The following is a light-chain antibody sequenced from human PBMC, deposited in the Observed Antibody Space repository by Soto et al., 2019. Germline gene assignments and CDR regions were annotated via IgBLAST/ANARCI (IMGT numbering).Light chain of an antibody. CDR2: GAS. CDR3: QQYSRSPYT. Sequence: EIVLTQSPGTLSLSPGERATLSCRASQSVGSTYLAWYQQKPGQAPRLLIYGASSRATGIPDRFSGSGSGTDFTLTISRLEPEDFAVYYCQQYSRSPYTFGQGTNLEIK. CDR1: QSVGSTY. V-gene: IGKV3-20*01. J-gene: IGKJ2*01.